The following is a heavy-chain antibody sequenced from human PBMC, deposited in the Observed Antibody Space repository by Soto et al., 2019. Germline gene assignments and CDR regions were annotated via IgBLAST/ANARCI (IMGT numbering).Heavy chain of an antibody. CDR2: INPNSGGT. CDR1: GYTFTGYH. Sequence: ASVKVSCKASGYTFTGYHMHWVRQAPGQGLEWMGWINPNSGGTNYAQKFQGWVTMTRDTSISTAYMELSRLRSDDTAVYYCARATYYYGSGREYGMDVWGQGTTVTVSS. D-gene: IGHD3-10*01. V-gene: IGHV1-2*04. J-gene: IGHJ6*02. CDR3: ARATYYYGSGREYGMDV.